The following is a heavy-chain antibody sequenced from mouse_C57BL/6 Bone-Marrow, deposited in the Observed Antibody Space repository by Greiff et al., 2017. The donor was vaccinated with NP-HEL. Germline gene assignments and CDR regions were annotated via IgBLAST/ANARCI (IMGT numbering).Heavy chain of an antibody. V-gene: IGHV14-2*01. D-gene: IGHD1-1*01. Sequence: VQLQESGAELVKPGASVKLSCTASGFNIKDYYMHWVKQRTEQGLEWIGRIDPEDGETTYAPKFQGKATITADTSSNTAYLQLSSLTSEDTAVYYCDREFITTVVDLYAMDYWGQGTSVTVSS. CDR3: DREFITTVVDLYAMDY. J-gene: IGHJ4*01. CDR1: GFNIKDYY. CDR2: IDPEDGET.